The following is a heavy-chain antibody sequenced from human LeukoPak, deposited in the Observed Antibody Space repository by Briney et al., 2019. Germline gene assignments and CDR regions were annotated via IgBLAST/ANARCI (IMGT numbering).Heavy chain of an antibody. CDR1: GFTFSSYS. Sequence: GGSLRLSCAASGFTFSSYSMNWVRQAPGKGLEWVSFISSSSSYIYYADSVKGRFTISRDNSKNTLYLQMNSLRAEDTAVYYCARGIAAAGNDYWGQGTLVTVSS. D-gene: IGHD6-13*01. V-gene: IGHV3-21*01. CDR3: ARGIAAAGNDY. J-gene: IGHJ4*02. CDR2: ISSSSSYI.